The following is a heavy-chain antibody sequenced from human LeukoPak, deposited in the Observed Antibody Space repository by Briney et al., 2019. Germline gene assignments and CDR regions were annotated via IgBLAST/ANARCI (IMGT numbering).Heavy chain of an antibody. CDR1: GFTFSSYS. D-gene: IGHD6-6*01. V-gene: IGHV3-21*01. CDR3: ARVGEYSSSSVYYYYYYYMDV. J-gene: IGHJ6*03. CDR2: ISSSSSYI. Sequence: PGGSLRLSCAASGFTFSSYSMNWVRQAPGKGLEWVSSISSSSSYIYYADSVKGRFTISRDNAKNSLYLQMNSLRAEDTAVYYCARVGEYSSSSVYYYYYYYMDVWGKGTTVTVSS.